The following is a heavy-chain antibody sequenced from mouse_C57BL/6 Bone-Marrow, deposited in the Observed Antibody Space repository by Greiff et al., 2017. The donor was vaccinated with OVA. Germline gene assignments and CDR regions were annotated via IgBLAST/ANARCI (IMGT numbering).Heavy chain of an antibody. Sequence: EVQVVESGGGLVKPGGSLKLSCAASGFTFSSYALSWVRQTPEKRLGWVATISDGGSYTYYPDNVKGRFTISRDNAKNNLYLQMSHLKSEDTAMYYCARDRYGNWRFAYWGQGTLVTVSA. CDR2: ISDGGSYT. J-gene: IGHJ3*01. CDR1: GFTFSSYA. CDR3: ARDRYGNWRFAY. D-gene: IGHD2-1*01. V-gene: IGHV5-4*01.